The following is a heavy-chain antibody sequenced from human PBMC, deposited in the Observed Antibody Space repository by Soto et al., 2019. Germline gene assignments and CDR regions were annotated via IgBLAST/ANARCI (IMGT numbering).Heavy chain of an antibody. D-gene: IGHD6-13*01. V-gene: IGHV4-39*01. Sequence: QLQLQESGPGLVKPSETLSLSCTVSGGSITSSFYWGWIRQPPGKGLEWIGSIYGTGNTYYNPSLKGRVTISADTSKNQFSLNLISVTAADTAVYYCRSSSRYSTDVWCQGATVTVSS. CDR3: RSSSRYSTDV. CDR2: IYGTGNT. J-gene: IGHJ6*02. CDR1: GGSITSSFY.